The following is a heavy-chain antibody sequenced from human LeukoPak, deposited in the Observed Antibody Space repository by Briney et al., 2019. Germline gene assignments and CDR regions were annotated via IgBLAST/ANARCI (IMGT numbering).Heavy chain of an antibody. D-gene: IGHD3-22*01. J-gene: IGHJ4*02. CDR3: ARGRRGLYYDSSGYAAL. V-gene: IGHV1-69*13. CDR2: IIPIFGTA. Sequence: GASVKVSCTASGGTFSSYAISWVRQAPGQGLEWMGGIIPIFGTANYAQKFQGRVTITADESTSTAYMELSSLRSEDTAVYYCARGRRGLYYDSSGYAALWGQGTLVTVSS. CDR1: GGTFSSYA.